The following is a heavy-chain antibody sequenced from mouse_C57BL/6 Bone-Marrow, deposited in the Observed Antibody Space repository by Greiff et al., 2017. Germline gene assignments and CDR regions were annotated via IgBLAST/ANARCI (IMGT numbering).Heavy chain of an antibody. V-gene: IGHV14-2*01. Sequence: EVQLQQSGAELVKPGASVKLSCTASGFNIKDYYMHWVKQRTEQGLEWIGRIDPEDGETKYAPNFQGKATITADTSSNTAYLQLSSLTSEDTAVYYCARGNYYGSSSYWYFDVWGTGTTVTVSS. CDR1: GFNIKDYY. CDR2: IDPEDGET. CDR3: ARGNYYGSSSYWYFDV. D-gene: IGHD1-1*01. J-gene: IGHJ1*03.